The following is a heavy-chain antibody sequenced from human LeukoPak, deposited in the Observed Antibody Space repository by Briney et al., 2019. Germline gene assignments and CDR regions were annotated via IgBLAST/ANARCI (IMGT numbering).Heavy chain of an antibody. J-gene: IGHJ4*02. V-gene: IGHV3-7*03. D-gene: IGHD3-22*01. CDR3: ARDLLPNYYDSSGYNY. CDR2: IKQDGSEK. Sequence: GGSLRLSCAASGFTFSSYWMSWVRQAPGKGLEWVANIKQDGSEKYYVDSVKGRFTISRDNAKNSLYLQMNSLRAEDTAVYYCARDLLPNYYDSSGYNYWGQGTLVTVSS. CDR1: GFTFSSYW.